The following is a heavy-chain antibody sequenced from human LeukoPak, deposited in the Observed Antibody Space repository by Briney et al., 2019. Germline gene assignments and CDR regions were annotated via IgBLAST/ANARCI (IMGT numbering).Heavy chain of an antibody. CDR1: GFPYSSYS. D-gene: IGHD6-13*01. Sequence: GGSLRLSCAASGFPYSSYSMTWVRQAPGKGLEWVANIEPDGTTKFYVDSVKGRFTISRDNALNSLYLQMNSLRAEDTAIYYCARSIPYGTTWYGRSDYWGQGTLVTVSS. V-gene: IGHV3-7*03. J-gene: IGHJ4*02. CDR2: IEPDGTTK. CDR3: ARSIPYGTTWYGRSDY.